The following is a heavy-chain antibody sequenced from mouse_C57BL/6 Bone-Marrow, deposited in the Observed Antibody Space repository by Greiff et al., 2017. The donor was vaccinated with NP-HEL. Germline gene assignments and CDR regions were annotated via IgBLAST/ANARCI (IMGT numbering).Heavy chain of an antibody. J-gene: IGHJ1*03. CDR2: INYDGSST. CDR1: GFTFSDYY. Sequence: EVKLVESEGGLVQPGSSMKLSCTASGFTFSDYYMAWVRQVPEKGLEWVANINYDGSSTYYLDSLKSRFIISRDNAKNILYLQMSSLKSEDTATYYCARDQELGQGYFDVWGTGTTVTVSS. CDR3: ARDQELGQGYFDV. V-gene: IGHV5-16*01. D-gene: IGHD4-1*01.